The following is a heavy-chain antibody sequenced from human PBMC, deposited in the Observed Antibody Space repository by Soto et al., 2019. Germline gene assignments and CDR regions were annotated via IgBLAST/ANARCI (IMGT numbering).Heavy chain of an antibody. CDR1: GGTFSSYA. CDR3: ATVVVAATNLDYWYGMDV. CDR2: IIPIFGTA. Sequence: GASVKVSCKASGGTFSSYAISWVRQAPGQGLEWMGGIIPIFGTANYAQKFQGRVTITADESTSTAYMELSSLRSEDTAVYYCATVVVAATNLDYWYGMDVWGQGTTVTVSS. D-gene: IGHD2-15*01. V-gene: IGHV1-69*13. J-gene: IGHJ6*02.